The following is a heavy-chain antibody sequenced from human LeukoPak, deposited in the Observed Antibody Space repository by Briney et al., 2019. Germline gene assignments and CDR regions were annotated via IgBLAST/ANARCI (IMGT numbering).Heavy chain of an antibody. D-gene: IGHD2-15*01. CDR1: GDTFSCYA. CDR3: ARAPIYEEVVVAAEYYFDY. V-gene: IGHV1-69*13. Sequence: SVKVSCKASGDTFSCYAISWVRQAPGQGLEWMGGIIPIFGTANYAQKFQGRVTITADESTSTAYMELSSLRSEDTAVYYCARAPIYEEVVVAAEYYFDYWGQGSLVTVSS. CDR2: IIPIFGTA. J-gene: IGHJ4*02.